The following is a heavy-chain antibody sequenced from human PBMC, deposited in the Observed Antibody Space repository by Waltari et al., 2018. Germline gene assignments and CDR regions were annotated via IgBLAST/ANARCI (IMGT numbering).Heavy chain of an antibody. D-gene: IGHD3-10*01. CDR3: ARTLLWFGGEGVDY. CDR2: IYYSGST. V-gene: IGHV4-59*01. Sequence: QVQLQESGPGLVKPSETLSLTCTVSGGSISSYYWSWIRQPPGKGLEWIGYIYYSGSTNYNPSLNSRVTISVDTSKNQFSLKLSSVTAADTAVYYCARTLLWFGGEGVDYWGQGTLVTVSS. J-gene: IGHJ4*02. CDR1: GGSISSYY.